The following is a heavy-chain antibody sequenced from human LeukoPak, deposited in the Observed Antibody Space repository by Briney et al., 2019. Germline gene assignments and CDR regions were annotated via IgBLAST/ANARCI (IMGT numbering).Heavy chain of an antibody. CDR1: GYTFTGYY. J-gene: IGHJ5*02. V-gene: IGHV1-2*02. Sequence: ASVKVSCKASGYTFTGYYMHWVRQAPGQGLEWMGWINPNSGGTNYAQEFQGRVTITRDTSASTAYMELSSLRSEDMAVYYCARDNSVGDVAWWFDPWGQGTLVTVSS. CDR2: INPNSGGT. CDR3: ARDNSVGDVAWWFDP. D-gene: IGHD1-26*01.